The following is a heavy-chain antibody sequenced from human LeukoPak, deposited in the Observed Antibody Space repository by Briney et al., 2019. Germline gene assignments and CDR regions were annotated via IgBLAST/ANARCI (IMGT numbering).Heavy chain of an antibody. J-gene: IGHJ4*02. D-gene: IGHD3-10*01. CDR1: GGSISSYY. CDR3: ARAGPVPPSDGSPIADS. CDR2: IYYSGST. Sequence: PSETLSLTCTVSGGSISSYYWSWIRQPPGKGLEWIGYIYYSGSTNYNPSLKSRVTISVDTSKNQFSLKLSSVTPADTAVYYCARAGPVPPSDGSPIADSWGQGTLVTVSS. V-gene: IGHV4-59*01.